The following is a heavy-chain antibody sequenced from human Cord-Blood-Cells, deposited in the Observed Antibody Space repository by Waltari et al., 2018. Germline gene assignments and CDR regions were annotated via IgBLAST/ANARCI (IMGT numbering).Heavy chain of an antibody. CDR2: NNPNSGGT. V-gene: IGHV1-2*02. J-gene: IGHJ5*02. CDR1: RYTFTGYY. CDR3: ARDLQLDNWFDP. D-gene: IGHD1-1*01. Sequence: QVQLVQSGAEVKKPGASVKVSCKASRYTFTGYYMHWVRQAAGQGLEWMGWNNPNSGGTNYAQKFQGRVTMTRDKSISTAYMELSRLRSDDTAVYYCARDLQLDNWFDPWGQGTLVTVSS.